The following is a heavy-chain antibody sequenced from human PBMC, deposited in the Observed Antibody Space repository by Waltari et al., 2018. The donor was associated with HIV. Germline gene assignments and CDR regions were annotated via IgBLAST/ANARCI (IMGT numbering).Heavy chain of an antibody. D-gene: IGHD3-10*01. V-gene: IGHV3-30*03. CDR2: MSDDGSKR. J-gene: IGHJ4*02. CDR1: GFSFNDTG. Sequence: QVQVVESGGGVVQPGRSLRLSCAASGFSFNDTGMHWVRQTPGKGLEWMALMSDDGSKRFYAESVRGRFVVSRDNSKKIFYLQMNSLRPDDTAVYFCARDSSRVLWFGESLPTWGQGTLVSVSP. CDR3: ARDSSRVLWFGESLPT.